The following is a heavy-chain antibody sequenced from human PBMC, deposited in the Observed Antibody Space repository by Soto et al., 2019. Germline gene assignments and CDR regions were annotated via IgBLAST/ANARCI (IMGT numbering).Heavy chain of an antibody. CDR2: IEGDGSST. V-gene: IGHV3-74*01. CDR1: GFTFSSYW. Sequence: LRLSCAASGFTFSSYWMHGVRQAPGKGLEWVSRIEGDGSSTTSADSVKDRFTVSRDDARNTLYLQMSSLRADDTAIYYCAREGLDTAGFFDVWGQGTMVTVSS. CDR3: AREGLDTAGFFDV. J-gene: IGHJ3*01. D-gene: IGHD6-13*01.